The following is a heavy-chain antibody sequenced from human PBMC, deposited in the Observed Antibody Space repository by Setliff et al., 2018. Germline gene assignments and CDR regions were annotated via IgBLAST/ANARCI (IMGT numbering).Heavy chain of an antibody. CDR1: GFTFSTYA. V-gene: IGHV3-48*01. CDR2: ISSSSGLI. Sequence: PGGSLRLSCAASGFTFSTYAMNWLRQAPGKGLEWVSYISSSSGLIYYADSVKGRFTISRDEAKNSLYLQMSDLRAEDTAVYYCAKDFWSGYVSYLDPWGQGTLVTVSS. D-gene: IGHD3-3*01. J-gene: IGHJ5*02. CDR3: AKDFWSGYVSYLDP.